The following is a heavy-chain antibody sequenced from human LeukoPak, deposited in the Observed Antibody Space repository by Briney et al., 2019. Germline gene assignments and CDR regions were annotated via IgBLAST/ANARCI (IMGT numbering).Heavy chain of an antibody. D-gene: IGHD3-16*02. CDR3: ARSPYDYVWGSYRWPDAFDI. Sequence: SETLSLTCTVSGGSISSYYWSWIRQPPGKGLEWIGYIYYSGSTNYNPSLKSRVTISVDTSKDQFSLKLSSVTAADTAVYYCARSPYDYVWGSYRWPDAFDIWGQGTMVTVSS. J-gene: IGHJ3*02. V-gene: IGHV4-59*08. CDR2: IYYSGST. CDR1: GGSISSYY.